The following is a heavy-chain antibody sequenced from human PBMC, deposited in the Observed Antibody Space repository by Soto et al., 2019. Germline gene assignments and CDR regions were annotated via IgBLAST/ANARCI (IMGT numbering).Heavy chain of an antibody. V-gene: IGHV3-23*01. CDR3: ATDRFTSTVRKYWFFDL. D-gene: IGHD3-10*01. CDR1: GFTFTNYA. CDR2: ISGGDGDT. Sequence: EVQLLESGGGLVKPGGSLRLSCAASGFTFTNYAMTWVRQAPGKGLEWVSSISGGDGDTSYADSVKGRFTISRDNSETTIFLQMNNLRPDDTAVYYCATDRFTSTVRKYWFFDLWGRGTLVTVSS. J-gene: IGHJ2*01.